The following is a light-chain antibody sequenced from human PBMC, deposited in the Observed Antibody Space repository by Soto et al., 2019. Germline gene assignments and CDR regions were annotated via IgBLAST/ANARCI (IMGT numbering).Light chain of an antibody. Sequence: EIVLTQSPGILSLSPGQGATLSCSASESVSDNYLAWYQQRSGQAPRLVIYGASSRASAVPDRFSGSGSGADFTLTISRLEPEDFAVYYCQQYGSSPLTFGRGTKVDIK. CDR2: GAS. CDR3: QQYGSSPLT. V-gene: IGKV3-20*01. J-gene: IGKJ4*01. CDR1: ESVSDNY.